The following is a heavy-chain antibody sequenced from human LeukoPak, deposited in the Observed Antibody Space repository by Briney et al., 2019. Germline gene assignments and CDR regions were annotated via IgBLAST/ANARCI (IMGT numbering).Heavy chain of an antibody. CDR2: IIPIFGTA. D-gene: IGHD3-10*01. CDR3: ARGKGYYGSGSYYYYMDV. V-gene: IGHV1-69*05. CDR1: GGTFSSYA. J-gene: IGHJ6*03. Sequence: SVKVSCKASGGTFSSYAISWVRQAPGQGLEWMGRIIPIFGTANFAQKFQGRVTITTDESTSAAYMELSSLRSGDTAVYYCARGKGYYGSGSYYYYMDVWGKGTTVTVSS.